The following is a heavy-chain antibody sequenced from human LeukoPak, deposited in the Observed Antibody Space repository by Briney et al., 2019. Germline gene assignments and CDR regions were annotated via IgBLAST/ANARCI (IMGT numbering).Heavy chain of an antibody. Sequence: GGSLRLSCAASGFTFSNYRMNWVRQAPGKGLEWVAVISYDGSNKYYADSVKGRFTISRDNSKNTLYLQMNSLRAEDTVVYYCARDLTPDYGSGSFPDYWGQGTLVTVSS. V-gene: IGHV3-30*03. D-gene: IGHD3-10*01. CDR1: GFTFSNYR. J-gene: IGHJ4*02. CDR3: ARDLTPDYGSGSFPDY. CDR2: ISYDGSNK.